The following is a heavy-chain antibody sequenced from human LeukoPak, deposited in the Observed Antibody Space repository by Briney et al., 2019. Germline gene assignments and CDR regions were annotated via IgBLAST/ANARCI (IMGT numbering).Heavy chain of an antibody. V-gene: IGHV3-21*01. CDR2: ISSSSSYI. D-gene: IGHD6-19*01. CDR1: GFTFSSYS. J-gene: IGHJ4*02. Sequence: GGSLRLSCAASGFTFSSYSMNWVRQAPGKGLEWVSSISSSSSYIYYADSVKGRFTISRDNAKNSLYLQMNSLRAEDTAVYYCARHTGSGWYISPFDYWGQGTLVTVSS. CDR3: ARHTGSGWYISPFDY.